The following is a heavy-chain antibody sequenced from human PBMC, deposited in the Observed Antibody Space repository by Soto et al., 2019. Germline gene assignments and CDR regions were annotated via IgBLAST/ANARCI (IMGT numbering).Heavy chain of an antibody. D-gene: IGHD4-4*01. CDR3: AKHVTGYYYYGMDV. V-gene: IGHV3-23*01. CDR1: GCTFSSYA. CDR2: ISDNGGST. J-gene: IGHJ6*02. Sequence: GGSLRLSCAAPGCTFSSYAMSWVRQAPGKGLEWVSGISDNGGSTFYADSVKGRFTISRDTSKNTLYLQMNSLRAEDTAIYYCAKHVTGYYYYGMDVWGQGTTVTVSS.